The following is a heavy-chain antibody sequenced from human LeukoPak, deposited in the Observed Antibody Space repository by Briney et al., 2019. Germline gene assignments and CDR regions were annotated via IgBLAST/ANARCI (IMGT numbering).Heavy chain of an antibody. CDR3: ARAFTMIRGYYYYGMDV. Sequence: PSGTLSLTCAVSGGSISSSNWWSWVRQPPGKGLEWIGEIYHSGSTNYNPSLKSRVTISVDKSKNQFSLKLSSVTAADTAVCYCARAFTMIRGYYYYGMDVWGQGTTVTVSS. D-gene: IGHD3-10*01. CDR2: IYHSGST. V-gene: IGHV4-4*02. J-gene: IGHJ6*02. CDR1: GGSISSSNW.